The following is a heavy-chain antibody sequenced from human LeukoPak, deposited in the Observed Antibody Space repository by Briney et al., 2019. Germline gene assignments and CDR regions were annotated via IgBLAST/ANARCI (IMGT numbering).Heavy chain of an antibody. Sequence: PSETLSLTCTVSGGSISSYYWSWIRQPPGKGLEWIGYIYYSGSTNYNPSLKSRVTISVDTSKNQFSLKLSSVTAADTAVYYCARGTTVVTPGWFDPWGQGTLVTVSS. CDR1: GGSISSYY. J-gene: IGHJ5*02. CDR3: ARGTTVVTPGWFDP. D-gene: IGHD4-23*01. CDR2: IYYSGST. V-gene: IGHV4-59*08.